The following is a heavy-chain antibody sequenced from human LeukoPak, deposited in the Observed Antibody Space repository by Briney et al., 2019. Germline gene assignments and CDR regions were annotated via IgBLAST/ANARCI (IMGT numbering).Heavy chain of an antibody. V-gene: IGHV4-34*01. CDR3: ARVYCSGGSCPY. D-gene: IGHD2-15*01. CDR1: GGSFSGYY. J-gene: IGHJ4*02. Sequence: SETLSLTCAVYGGSFSGYYWSWIRRPPGKGLEWIGEINHSGSTNYNPSLKSRVTISVDTSKNQFSLKLSSVTAADTAVYYCARVYCSGGSCPYWGQGTLVTVSS. CDR2: INHSGST.